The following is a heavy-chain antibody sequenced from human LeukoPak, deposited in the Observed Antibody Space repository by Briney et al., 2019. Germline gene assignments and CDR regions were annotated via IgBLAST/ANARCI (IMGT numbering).Heavy chain of an antibody. J-gene: IGHJ4*02. V-gene: IGHV3-48*01. CDR2: ISSSSSTI. CDR1: GFTFSSYR. Sequence: PGGSLRPSCTASGFTFSSYRMNWVRQAPGKGLEWASHISSSSSTIYYADSVKGRFTISRDNAKNSLFLQMNSLRAEDTAVYYCARDSSAYYQLDYWGQGTLVTVSS. D-gene: IGHD3-22*01. CDR3: ARDSSAYYQLDY.